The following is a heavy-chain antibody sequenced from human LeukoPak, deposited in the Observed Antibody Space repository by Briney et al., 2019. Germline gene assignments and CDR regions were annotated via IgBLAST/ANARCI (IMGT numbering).Heavy chain of an antibody. CDR2: IKSKTNGETT. CDR3: TTEYYRNGYNF. Sequence: PGGSLRLSCAASGFTGNTFSDAWMSWVRQAPGKGLEWVGHIKSKTNGETTDYAAPVQGRFTISRDDSKSTVSLQMSNLKTEDTAIYYCTTEYYRNGYNFWGQGTLVTVSS. J-gene: IGHJ4*02. CDR1: GFTGNTFSDAW. D-gene: IGHD5-18*01. V-gene: IGHV3-15*01.